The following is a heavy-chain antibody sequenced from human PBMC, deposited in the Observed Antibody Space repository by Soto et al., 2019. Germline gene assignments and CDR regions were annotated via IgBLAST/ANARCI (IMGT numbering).Heavy chain of an antibody. J-gene: IGHJ6*02. CDR1: GYTFTSYG. D-gene: IGHD6-6*01. CDR2: ISAYNGNT. V-gene: IGHV1-18*01. CDR3: ARDYQEYNYYYGMDV. Sequence: RASVKVSCKASGYTFTSYGISWVRQAPGQGLEWMGWISAYNGNTNYAQKLQGRVTMTTDTSTSTAYMELRSLRSDDTAVYYCARDYQEYNYYYGMDVWGQGTTVTVSS.